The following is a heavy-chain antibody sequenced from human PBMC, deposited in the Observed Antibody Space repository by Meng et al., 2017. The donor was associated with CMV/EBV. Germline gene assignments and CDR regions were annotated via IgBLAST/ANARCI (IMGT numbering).Heavy chain of an antibody. Sequence: VQVGQSGGEVKKPGASVKVSCKAPGYTFTGYGISWVRQAPGQGLEWMGWISVYNGHTNFAQNLQGRVTMTTDTSTSTAYVELRSLRSDDTAIYYCARGVPLGIIYSFDYWGQGTLVTVSS. CDR3: ARGVPLGIIYSFDY. CDR1: GYTFTGYG. D-gene: IGHD2-21*01. CDR2: ISVYNGHT. V-gene: IGHV1-18*01. J-gene: IGHJ4*01.